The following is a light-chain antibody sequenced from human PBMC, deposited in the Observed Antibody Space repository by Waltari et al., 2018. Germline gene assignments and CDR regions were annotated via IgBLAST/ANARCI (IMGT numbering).Light chain of an antibody. Sequence: DIEMTQSPSTLSASVGDRVTIPCRASQRISNWLAWYQQKPGKAPNLLIYKASSLESGVPSRFSGSGSGTEFTLTISSLQPDDFATYYCQQYYSYPITFGGGTKVEIK. CDR3: QQYYSYPIT. CDR2: KAS. V-gene: IGKV1-5*03. CDR1: QRISNW. J-gene: IGKJ4*01.